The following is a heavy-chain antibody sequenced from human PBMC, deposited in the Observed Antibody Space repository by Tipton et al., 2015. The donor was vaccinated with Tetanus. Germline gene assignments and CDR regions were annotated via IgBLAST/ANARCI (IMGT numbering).Heavy chain of an antibody. CDR1: GGSISSYY. D-gene: IGHD2-2*01. CDR3: ARGSDIVVVPGVTRADWFDP. Sequence: GLVKPSETLSLTCTVSGGSISSYYWSWIRQPPGKGLEWIGYIYYSGSTNYNPSLKSRVTISVDTSKNQFSLKLSSVTAADTAMYYCARGSDIVVVPGVTRADWFDPWGQGTLVTVSS. CDR2: IYYSGST. J-gene: IGHJ5*02. V-gene: IGHV4-59*12.